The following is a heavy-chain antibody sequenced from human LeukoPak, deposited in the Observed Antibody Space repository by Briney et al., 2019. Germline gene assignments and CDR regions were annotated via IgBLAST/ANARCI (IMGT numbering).Heavy chain of an antibody. V-gene: IGHV3-30*03. CDR1: GFTFSSYS. CDR2: ISYDGTYK. D-gene: IGHD3-22*01. Sequence: GGSLRLSCAASGFTFSSYSMNWVRQAPGRGLEWVALISYDGTYKYYADSVKGRFTISRDNSKNTLYLQMNSLRAEDTAVYYCARMYYYDNSGPFDSWGQGTLVTVSS. J-gene: IGHJ4*02. CDR3: ARMYYYDNSGPFDS.